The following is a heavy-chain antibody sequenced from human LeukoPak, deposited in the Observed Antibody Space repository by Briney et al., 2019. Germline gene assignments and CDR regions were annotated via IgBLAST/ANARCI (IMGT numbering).Heavy chain of an antibody. V-gene: IGHV4-34*01. J-gene: IGHJ4*02. D-gene: IGHD3-10*02. CDR3: AREGARTACSFDY. Sequence: SSETLSLTCAVYGGSFSGYYWSWIRQPPGKGLEWIGEINHSGSTNYNPSLQSRVTISVDTSKNQSSLKLSSVTAADTAVYYCAREGARTACSFDYWGQGTLVTVSS. CDR1: GGSFSGYY. CDR2: INHSGST.